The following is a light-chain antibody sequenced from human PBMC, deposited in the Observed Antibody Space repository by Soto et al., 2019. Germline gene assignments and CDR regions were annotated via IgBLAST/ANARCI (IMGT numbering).Light chain of an antibody. V-gene: IGKV1-39*01. Sequence: DIQMTQSPSSLSASVGDTVTITCRASQSSSSFFNWYQQTSVTVPKLLLYAASRLQSGVPYRFSCSVSGTDFTLTISSLQPEDFATYYCQQSYIIPYTFGQGTKREIK. CDR1: QSSSSF. CDR3: QQSYIIPYT. J-gene: IGKJ2*01. CDR2: AAS.